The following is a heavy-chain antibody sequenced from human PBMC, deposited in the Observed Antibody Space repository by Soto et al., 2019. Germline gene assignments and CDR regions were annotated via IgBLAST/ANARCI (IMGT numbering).Heavy chain of an antibody. J-gene: IGHJ4*02. CDR3: AKLSQDYYDSSGPRGY. D-gene: IGHD3-22*01. CDR1: GFSFRSYG. Sequence: QTGGSLRLFCAASGFSFRSYGIHWVRQAPGQGLEWVAVISYDGSDKHYADSVKGRFTISIDSSKNTLYLQMNSLRPEDTAVYYCAKLSQDYYDSSGPRGYWGQGTLVTVSS. CDR2: ISYDGSDK. V-gene: IGHV3-30*18.